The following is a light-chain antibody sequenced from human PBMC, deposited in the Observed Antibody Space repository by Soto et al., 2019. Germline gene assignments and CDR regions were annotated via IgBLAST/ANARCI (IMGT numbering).Light chain of an antibody. CDR1: QSVSSNY. CDR3: QQHGGSPSYT. CDR2: GAS. J-gene: IGKJ2*01. Sequence: EIVLTQCPGTLSLSPGERATLSCRASQSVSSNYLAWYQQKPGQAPRLLIYGASSRATGITDRFSGSGSGTDFTLTISRLEPEDFAVYYCQQHGGSPSYTFGQGTKLEIQ. V-gene: IGKV3-20*01.